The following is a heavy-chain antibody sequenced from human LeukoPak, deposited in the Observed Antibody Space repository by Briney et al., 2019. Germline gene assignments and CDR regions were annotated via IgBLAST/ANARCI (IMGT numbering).Heavy chain of an antibody. J-gene: IGHJ4*02. V-gene: IGHV4-39*01. D-gene: IGHD5-24*01. CDR1: GGSISSSSYY. Sequence: PSETLSLTCTVSGGSISSSSYYWGWIRQPPGKGLEWIGCIYYSGSTYYNPSLKSRVTISVDTSKNQFSLKLSSVTAADTAVYYCATVEMATRYFDYWGQGTLVTVSS. CDR3: ATVEMATRYFDY. CDR2: IYYSGST.